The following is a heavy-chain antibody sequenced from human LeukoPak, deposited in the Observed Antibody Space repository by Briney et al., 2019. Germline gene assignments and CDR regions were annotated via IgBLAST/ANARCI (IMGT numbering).Heavy chain of an antibody. D-gene: IGHD4-17*01. V-gene: IGHV3-11*06. CDR3: ARVGYDYGDLAAFDI. CDR1: GFTFSDYY. CDR2: ISWSSGNI. Sequence: GGSLRLSCAASGFTFSDYYMSWIRQAPGKGLEWVSGISWSSGNIGYADSVKGRFTISRDNAKNSLYLQMNSLRAEDTAVYYCARVGYDYGDLAAFDIWGQGTMVTVSS. J-gene: IGHJ3*02.